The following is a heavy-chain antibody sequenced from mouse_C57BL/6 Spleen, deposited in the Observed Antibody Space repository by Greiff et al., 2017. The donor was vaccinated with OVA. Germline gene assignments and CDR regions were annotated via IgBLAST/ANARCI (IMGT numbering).Heavy chain of an antibody. D-gene: IGHD2-4*01. CDR2: IDPSDSYT. J-gene: IGHJ2*01. Sequence: QVQLQQPGAELVKPGASVKLSCKASGYTFTSYWMQWVKQRPGQGLEWIGEIDPSDSYTNYNQKFKGKATLTVDTSSSTAYMQLSSLTSEDSAVYYCAIRHYDYEGDYWGQGTTLTVSS. CDR3: AIRHYDYEGDY. CDR1: GYTFTSYW. V-gene: IGHV1-50*01.